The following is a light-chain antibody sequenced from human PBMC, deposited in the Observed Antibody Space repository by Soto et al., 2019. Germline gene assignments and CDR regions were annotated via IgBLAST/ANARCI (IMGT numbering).Light chain of an antibody. CDR2: AAS. CDR3: QQSYSTSS. J-gene: IGKJ4*01. Sequence: DLQMTQSPSSLSASVGDRVTITCRASQSINTYLNWYQQKPGKAPNLLIYAASSLQIGVPSRFSGSGSGTDFALTINSLQPEDFATYYCQQSYSTSSFGGGTKVEIK. CDR1: QSINTY. V-gene: IGKV1-39*01.